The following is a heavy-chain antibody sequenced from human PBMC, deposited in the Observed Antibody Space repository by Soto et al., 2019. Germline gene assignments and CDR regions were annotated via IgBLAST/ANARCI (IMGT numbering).Heavy chain of an antibody. CDR1: GGTFSSYA. D-gene: IGHD2-2*01. CDR3: ARGYCSSTSCYWFDY. CDR2: IIPIFGTA. Sequence: SVKVSCKASGGTFSSYAISWVRQAPGQGLEWMGGIIPIFGTANYAQKFQGRVTITADESTSTAYMELSSLRSEDTAVYYCARGYCSSTSCYWFDYWGQGTLVTVSS. J-gene: IGHJ4*02. V-gene: IGHV1-69*13.